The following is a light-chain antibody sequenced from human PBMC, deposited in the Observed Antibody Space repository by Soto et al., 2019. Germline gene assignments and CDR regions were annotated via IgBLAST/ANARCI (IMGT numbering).Light chain of an antibody. CDR2: GAS. CDR3: QQYGSSPT. CDR1: EIINSGY. Sequence: ENLLTQSPATLSLSAGERATLFCRASEIINSGYLAWYQKKPGRAPRLLIYGASKRATGIPDSFSGSESGTHCTLTIDSLEPEDAAVYYCQQYGSSPTFGQGTRLDIK. V-gene: IGKV3-20*01. J-gene: IGKJ5*01.